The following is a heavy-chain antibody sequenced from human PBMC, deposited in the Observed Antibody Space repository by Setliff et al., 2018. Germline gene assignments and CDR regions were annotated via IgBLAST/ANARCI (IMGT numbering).Heavy chain of an antibody. Sequence: ASVKVSCKASGYTFTSYYMHWVRQAPGQGLEWMGIINPSGGSTSYAQKFQGRVTMTRDTSTSTVYMELSSLRSEDTAVYYCARVGRMTTVAPHDAFDIWGQGTMVTVSS. J-gene: IGHJ3*02. D-gene: IGHD4-17*01. CDR3: ARVGRMTTVAPHDAFDI. CDR1: GYTFTSYY. V-gene: IGHV1-46*01. CDR2: INPSGGST.